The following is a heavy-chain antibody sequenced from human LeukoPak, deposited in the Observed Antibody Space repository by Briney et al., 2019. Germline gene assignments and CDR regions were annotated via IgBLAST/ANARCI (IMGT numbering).Heavy chain of an antibody. D-gene: IGHD6-13*01. V-gene: IGHV5-51*01. Sequence: GESLKISCKGSGYSFTSYWIGWVRQMPGKGLEWMGIIYPGDSDTRYSPSFQGQVTISADTSISTAYLQWSSLKASDTAMYYWASRYSSSWGPRDAFDIWGQGTMVTVSS. CDR3: ASRYSSSWGPRDAFDI. CDR2: IYPGDSDT. CDR1: GYSFTSYW. J-gene: IGHJ3*02.